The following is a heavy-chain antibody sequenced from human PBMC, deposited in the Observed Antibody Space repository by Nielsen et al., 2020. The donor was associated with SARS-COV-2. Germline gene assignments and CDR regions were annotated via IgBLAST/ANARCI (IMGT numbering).Heavy chain of an antibody. V-gene: IGHV5-51*01. J-gene: IGHJ6*03. Sequence: GESLKISCKASGYSFSIYWIGWVRQMPGKGLEWMGIIYPDDSNTRYSPSFQGQVTISADKSISTAYLQWSSLKASDTAMYYCARHRVLPYYYYMDVWGKGTTVTVSS. CDR2: IYPDDSNT. D-gene: IGHD4/OR15-4a*01. CDR3: ARHRVLPYYYYMDV. CDR1: GYSFSIYW.